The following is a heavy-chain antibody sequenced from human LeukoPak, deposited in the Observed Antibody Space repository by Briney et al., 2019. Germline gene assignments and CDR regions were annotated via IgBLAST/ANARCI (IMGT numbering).Heavy chain of an antibody. CDR2: ITGSGGST. D-gene: IGHD3-3*01. V-gene: IGHV3-23*01. Sequence: PGGSLRLSCTGSGFTFSNYGLSWVRQAPGKGLEWVSGITGSGGSTYYADSVKGRFTISRDNSKNTLYLQMNSLRAEDTAIYYCARDERLLSFLKWGQGTLVTVSS. CDR3: ARDERLLSFLK. J-gene: IGHJ4*02. CDR1: GFTFSNYG.